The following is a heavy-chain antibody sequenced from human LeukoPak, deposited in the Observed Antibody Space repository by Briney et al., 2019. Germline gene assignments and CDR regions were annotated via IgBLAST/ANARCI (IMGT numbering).Heavy chain of an antibody. Sequence: KPSETLSLTCSISGGSISSFYWSWIRQPAGKGLEWIGRLSTRGNTDYIPSLKSRVTLSVDTSNNQFSLKLTSVTAADTAVYYCASDSFYDSGSYFYYWGQGTLVTVSS. D-gene: IGHD3-22*01. CDR1: GGSISSFY. J-gene: IGHJ4*02. CDR3: ASDSFYDSGSYFYY. CDR2: LSTRGNT. V-gene: IGHV4-4*07.